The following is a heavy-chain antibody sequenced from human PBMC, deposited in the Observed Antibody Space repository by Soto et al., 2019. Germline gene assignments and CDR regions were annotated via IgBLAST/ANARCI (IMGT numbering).Heavy chain of an antibody. CDR1: GGTFSTYA. CDR2: IIPMFGTA. J-gene: IGHJ4*02. V-gene: IGHV1-69*05. D-gene: IGHD5-18*01. CDR3: ASGIQLWLRRINNGYSG. Sequence: QVQLVQSGAEVKKPESSVKVSCKAPGGTFSTYAISWVRQAPGQGLEWMGGIIPMFGTANYAQRFQDRVTXTXHESTNTVYMELSSMRSEDTAVYFCASGIQLWLRRINNGYSGWGQGTLVTVSS.